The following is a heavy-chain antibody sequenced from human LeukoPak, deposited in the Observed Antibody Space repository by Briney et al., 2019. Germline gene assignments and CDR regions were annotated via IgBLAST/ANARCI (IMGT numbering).Heavy chain of an antibody. J-gene: IGHJ4*02. CDR1: GFTFSDYY. CDR3: ARGRGLGELAVASFDS. Sequence: GGSLRLSCAASGFTFSDYYMSWVRQAPGKGLEWVSSISSSSSYIYYADSVEGRFTISRDNAKNSLYLQMNSLRAEDTAVYYCARGRGLGELAVASFDSWGQGILVTVSS. V-gene: IGHV3-21*01. D-gene: IGHD6-19*01. CDR2: ISSSSSYI.